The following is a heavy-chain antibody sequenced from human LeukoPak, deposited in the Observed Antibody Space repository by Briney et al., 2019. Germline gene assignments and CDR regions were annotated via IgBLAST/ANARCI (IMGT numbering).Heavy chain of an antibody. CDR3: AKDRYRAVAGTNWFDP. CDR2: ISGSGGST. D-gene: IGHD6-19*01. Sequence: GGSLRLSCAASGFTFSSYAMSWVRQAPGKGLEWVSAISGSGGSTYYADSVKGRFTISRDNSKNTLYLQMNSLRAEDTAVYYCAKDRYRAVAGTNWFDPWAQGTLVTVSS. J-gene: IGHJ5*02. CDR1: GFTFSSYA. V-gene: IGHV3-23*01.